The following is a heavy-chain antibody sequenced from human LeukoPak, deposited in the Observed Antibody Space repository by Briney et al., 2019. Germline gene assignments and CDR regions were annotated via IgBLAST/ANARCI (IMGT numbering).Heavy chain of an antibody. CDR2: IYYSGIT. V-gene: IGHV4-39*01. CDR1: GGSISGSSYY. CDR3: ARAPLASFDH. D-gene: IGHD6-13*01. Sequence: SETLSLTCTVSGGSISGSSYYWGWIRQPPGKGLEWIGTIYYSGITYYNPSLKSRVTISVDTSKNQFSLKLSSVTAADKAVYYCARAPLASFDHWGHGTLVTVSS. J-gene: IGHJ4*01.